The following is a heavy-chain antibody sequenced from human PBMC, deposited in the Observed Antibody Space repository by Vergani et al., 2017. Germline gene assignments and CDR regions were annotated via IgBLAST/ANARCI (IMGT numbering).Heavy chain of an antibody. D-gene: IGHD6-19*01. CDR1: GYTFTGYY. CDR3: ARGEGSGWKGGYHYYGMDV. Sequence: QVQLVQSGAEVKKPGASVKVSCKASGYTFTGYYMHWVRQAPGQGLEWMGWINPNSGGTNYAQKFQGRVTMTRDTSISTAYMELRRLRSDDTAVYYCARGEGSGWKGGYHYYGMDVWAQGTTVTVSS. CDR2: INPNSGGT. J-gene: IGHJ6*02. V-gene: IGHV1-2*02.